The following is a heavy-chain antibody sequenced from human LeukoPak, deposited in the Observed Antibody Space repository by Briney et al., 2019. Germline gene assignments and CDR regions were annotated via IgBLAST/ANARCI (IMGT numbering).Heavy chain of an antibody. J-gene: IGHJ6*02. CDR1: GFTFSDYY. Sequence: PGGSLRLSCAASGFTFSDYYMSWIRQAPGKGLEWVSYISSSGSTIYYADSVKGRLTISRDNAENSLYLQMKSLRAEDTAVYYCARDSGYYYYGMDVWGQGTTVTVSS. CDR2: ISSSGSTI. CDR3: ARDSGYYYYGMDV. V-gene: IGHV3-11*01.